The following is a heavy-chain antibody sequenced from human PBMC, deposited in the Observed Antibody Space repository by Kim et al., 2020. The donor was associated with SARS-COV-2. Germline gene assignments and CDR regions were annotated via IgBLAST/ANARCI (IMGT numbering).Heavy chain of an antibody. CDR1: GGSISSYY. Sequence: SETLSLTCTVSGGSISSYYWSWIRQPPGKGLEWIGYIYYSGSTNYNPSLKSRVTISVDTSKNQFSLKLSSVTAADTAVYYCARGLVDGTGWWFDPWGQGT. J-gene: IGHJ5*02. CDR3: ARGLVDGTGWWFDP. CDR2: IYYSGST. D-gene: IGHD6-19*01. V-gene: IGHV4-59*01.